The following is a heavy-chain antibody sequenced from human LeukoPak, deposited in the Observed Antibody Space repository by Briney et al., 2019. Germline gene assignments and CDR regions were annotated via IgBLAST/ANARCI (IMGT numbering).Heavy chain of an antibody. Sequence: GESLRISCKGSGYSFTSYWISWVRQMPGKGLEWMGIIYPGDSDTRYSPSFQGQVTISADKSISTAYLQWSSLKASDTAMYYCARLNSVNYYYYGLDVWGQGTTVTVSS. CDR2: IYPGDSDT. D-gene: IGHD2/OR15-2a*01. CDR3: ARLNSVNYYYYGLDV. V-gene: IGHV5-51*01. J-gene: IGHJ6*02. CDR1: GYSFTSYW.